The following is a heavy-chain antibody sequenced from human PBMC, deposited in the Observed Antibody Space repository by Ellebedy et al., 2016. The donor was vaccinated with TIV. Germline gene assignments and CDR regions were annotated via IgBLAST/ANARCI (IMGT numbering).Heavy chain of an antibody. CDR2: ISGSGGST. CDR1: GFTFSSYA. CDR3: AKAGDLLWSFFDY. J-gene: IGHJ4*02. Sequence: GGSLRLXXAASGFTFSSYAMSWVRQAPGKGLEWVSAISGSGGSTYYADSVKGRFTISRDNSKNTLYLQMNSLRAEDTAVYYCAKAGDLLWSFFDYWGQGTLVTVSS. V-gene: IGHV3-23*01. D-gene: IGHD3-16*01.